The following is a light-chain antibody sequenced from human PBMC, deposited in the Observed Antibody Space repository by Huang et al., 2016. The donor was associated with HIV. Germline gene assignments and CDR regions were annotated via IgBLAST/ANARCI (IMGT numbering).Light chain of an antibody. J-gene: IGKJ1*01. Sequence: EIVLTQSPATLSLSPGEGATLSCRARPSIGSYLAWYQQRPGQAPRLLINAPSIRATGIPARFSDRGSGTDFTLTISSLEPEDFAVYYCQQRNNWPPWTFGQGTKVELK. CDR2: APS. CDR1: PSIGSY. V-gene: IGKV3-11*01. CDR3: QQRNNWPPWT.